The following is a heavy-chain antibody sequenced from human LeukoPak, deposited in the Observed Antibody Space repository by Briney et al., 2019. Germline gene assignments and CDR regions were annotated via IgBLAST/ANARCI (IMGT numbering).Heavy chain of an antibody. D-gene: IGHD3-3*01. CDR3: ARGVNYDFWSGSYYSYYYMEV. Sequence: GASVKVSFKASGYTFTSYDINWVRQAAGQGLEWMGWMNPNSGNTGYAQKFQGRVTITRDTSISTAYMELSGLTSEDTAVYYCARGVNYDFWSGSYYSYYYMEVWGKGTTVTVSS. V-gene: IGHV1-8*01. CDR1: GYTFTSYD. CDR2: MNPNSGNT. J-gene: IGHJ6*03.